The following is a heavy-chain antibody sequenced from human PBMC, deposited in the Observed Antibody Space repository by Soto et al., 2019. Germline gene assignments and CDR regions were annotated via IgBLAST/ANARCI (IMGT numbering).Heavy chain of an antibody. CDR2: ISSSGDNT. CDR3: TRHMSPNIAVAGT. V-gene: IGHV3-64D*08. D-gene: IGHD6-19*01. CDR1: GFTFGSYA. J-gene: IGHJ4*02. Sequence: GGSLRLSCSASGFTFGSYAMHWVRQAPGKGLEYVSAISSSGDNTCYPDSVKGRFTISRDNSKNTLYLQMSSLRVEDTAVYYCTRHMSPNIAVAGTWGQGTQVNVSS.